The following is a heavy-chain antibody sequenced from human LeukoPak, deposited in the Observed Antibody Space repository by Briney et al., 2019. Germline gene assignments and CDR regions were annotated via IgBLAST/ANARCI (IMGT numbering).Heavy chain of an antibody. CDR2: IYSGGST. CDR3: ARSKTYYYDSSGSRDAFDI. Sequence: GGSLRLSCAASGFTVSSNYMSWVRQAPGKGLEWVSVIYSGGSTYYADSVKGRFTISRDNSKNTLYLQMNSLRAEDTAVYYCARSKTYYYDSSGSRDAFDIWGQGTMVTVSS. J-gene: IGHJ3*02. V-gene: IGHV3-66*01. D-gene: IGHD3-22*01. CDR1: GFTVSSNY.